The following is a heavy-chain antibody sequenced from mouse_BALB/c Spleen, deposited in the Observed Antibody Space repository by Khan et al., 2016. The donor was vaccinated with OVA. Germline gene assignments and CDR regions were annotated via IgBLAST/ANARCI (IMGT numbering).Heavy chain of an antibody. Sequence: QIQLVQSGPELKKPGETVKISCKASGDTFRNYGMNWVKQAPGKGLKWMGWINTYTGEPTYADDFKGRFAFSLDTSASTAYLQINNLKNEDTATYFCARPPYFSYVMVYWGQGTSVTVSS. D-gene: IGHD2-10*01. V-gene: IGHV9-3-1*01. CDR1: GDTFRNYG. J-gene: IGHJ4*01. CDR3: ARPPYFSYVMVY. CDR2: INTYTGEP.